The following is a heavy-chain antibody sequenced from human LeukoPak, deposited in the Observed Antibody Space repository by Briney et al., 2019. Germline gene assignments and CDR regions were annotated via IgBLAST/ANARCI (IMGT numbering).Heavy chain of an antibody. D-gene: IGHD1-14*01. V-gene: IGHV4-59*01. CDR3: AIADPPDYFQH. CDR2: LYYSGST. J-gene: IGHJ1*01. CDR1: GGSIRSYY. Sequence: SETLSLTCIVSGGSIRSYYWSWIRQPPGEGLEWIGYLYYSGSTNYNPSLKSRVTISVDTSKNQYSLKLSSVTAADTAVYYCAIADPPDYFQHWGQGALVTVSS.